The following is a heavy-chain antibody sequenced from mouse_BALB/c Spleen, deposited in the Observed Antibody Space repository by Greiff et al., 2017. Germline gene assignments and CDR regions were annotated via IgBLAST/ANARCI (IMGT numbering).Heavy chain of an antibody. Sequence: GQLQQSGAELVRSGASVKLSCTASGFNIKDYYMHWVKQRPEQGLEWIGWIDPENGDTEYAPKFQGKATMTADTSSNTAYLQLSSLTSEDTAVYYCNAGGNYVYAMDYWGQGTSVTVSS. CDR2: IDPENGDT. CDR3: NAGGNYVYAMDY. D-gene: IGHD2-1*01. V-gene: IGHV14-4*02. J-gene: IGHJ4*01. CDR1: GFNIKDYY.